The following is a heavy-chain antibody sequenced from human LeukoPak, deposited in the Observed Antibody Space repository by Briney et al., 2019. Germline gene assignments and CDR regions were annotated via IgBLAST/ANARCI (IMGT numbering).Heavy chain of an antibody. V-gene: IGHV1-18*01. Sequence: ASVKVSCKASGYSFPSYGLSWVRQAPGQGLEWMGWISAYNGNTNYAQKLQGRVTMTTDTSTSTAYMELRSLRSDDAAVYYCARVWGLIGETAFDYWGQGTLVTVSS. CDR3: ARVWGLIGETAFDY. CDR2: ISAYNGNT. D-gene: IGHD2-21*01. CDR1: GYSFPSYG. J-gene: IGHJ4*02.